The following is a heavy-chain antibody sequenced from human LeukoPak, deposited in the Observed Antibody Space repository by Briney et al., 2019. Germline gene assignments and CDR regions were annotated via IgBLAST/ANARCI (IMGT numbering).Heavy chain of an antibody. CDR3: ARSYSGSYGARIDY. V-gene: IGHV4-39*07. CDR2: IYYSGST. Sequence: PSETLSLTCTVSGGSISSSSYYWGWIRQPPGKGLEWNGSIYYSGSTYYNPSLKSRVTISVDTSKNQFSLKLSSVTAADTAVYYCARSYSGSYGARIDYWGQGTLVTVSS. D-gene: IGHD1-26*01. J-gene: IGHJ4*02. CDR1: GGSISSSSYY.